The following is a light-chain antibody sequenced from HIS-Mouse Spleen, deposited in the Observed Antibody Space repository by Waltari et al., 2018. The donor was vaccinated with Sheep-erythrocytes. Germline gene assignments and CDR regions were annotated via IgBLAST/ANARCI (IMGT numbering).Light chain of an antibody. CDR3: QQLNSYPPRVT. V-gene: IGKV1-9*01. CDR2: VAS. CDR1: QGISSY. J-gene: IGKJ4*01. Sequence: DIQMTQSPSFLSASVGDRVTITCRASQGISSYLAWYQQKPGKAPKLRISVASTLQSGVPSSFSGSGSGTEFTLTISSLQPEDFATYYCQQLNSYPPRVTFGGGTKVEIK.